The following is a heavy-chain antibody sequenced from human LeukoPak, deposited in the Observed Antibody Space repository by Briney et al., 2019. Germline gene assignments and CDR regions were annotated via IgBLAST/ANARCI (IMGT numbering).Heavy chain of an antibody. CDR3: ARANFLYCSSTTCLFDY. D-gene: IGHD2-2*01. V-gene: IGHV1-2*02. CDR2: INPNSGGT. J-gene: IGHJ4*02. Sequence: ASVKVSCKASGYTFTGYYMHWVRQAPGQGLEWMGWINPNSGGTNCAQKFQGRVTMTRDTSISTAHMEVSRLRSDDTAVYYCARANFLYCSSTTCLFDYWGQGTLVTVSS. CDR1: GYTFTGYY.